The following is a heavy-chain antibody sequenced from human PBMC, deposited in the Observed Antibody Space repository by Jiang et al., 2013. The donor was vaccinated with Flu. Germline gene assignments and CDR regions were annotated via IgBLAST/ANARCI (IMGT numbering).Heavy chain of an antibody. CDR2: INAGNGNT. J-gene: IGHJ2*01. CDR3: ARDKVLYWYFDL. V-gene: IGHV1-3*01. Sequence: LEWMGWINAGNGNTKYSQKFQGRVTITRDTSASTAYMELSSLRSEDTAVYYCARDKVLYWYFDLWGRGTLVTVSS.